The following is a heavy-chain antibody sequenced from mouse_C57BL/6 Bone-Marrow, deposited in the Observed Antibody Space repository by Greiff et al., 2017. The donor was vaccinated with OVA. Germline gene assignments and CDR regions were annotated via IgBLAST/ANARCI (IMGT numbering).Heavy chain of an antibody. V-gene: IGHV14-3*01. J-gene: IGHJ1*03. D-gene: IGHD2-2*01. CDR2: IDPANGKT. Sequence: EVQLQESVAELVRPGDSVTLSCTASGFNIKNTYMHWVNQRPEKGLEWIGRIDPANGKTNYAPKLQGTATITADTSSNTAYLQLSSLTSEDTAIYYCARRVNWYFDVWGTGTTVTVSS. CDR3: ARRVNWYFDV. CDR1: GFNIKNTY.